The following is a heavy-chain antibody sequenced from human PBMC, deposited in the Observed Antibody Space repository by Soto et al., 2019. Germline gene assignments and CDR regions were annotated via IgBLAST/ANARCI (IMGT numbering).Heavy chain of an antibody. Sequence: EVQLVESGGGLVQPGGSLRLSCSVSGFTLSDHNIDWVRQAPGKGLEWVGRSRNQANGYSTIYAASVKGRFTTSRDDSKNLVYLQMESLRTEDTAVYYCVRDTYFSDSSSYTRCFDFWGQGALVTVSS. CDR1: GFTLSDHN. J-gene: IGHJ4*02. V-gene: IGHV3-72*01. CDR3: VRDTYFSDSSSYTRCFDF. CDR2: SRNQANGYST. D-gene: IGHD3-22*01.